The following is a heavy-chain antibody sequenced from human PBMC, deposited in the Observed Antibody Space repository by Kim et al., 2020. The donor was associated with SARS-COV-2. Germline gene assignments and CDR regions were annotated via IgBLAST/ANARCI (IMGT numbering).Heavy chain of an antibody. CDR1: GGSISSSY. J-gene: IGHJ4*02. CDR3: ERVREGGSSCHFFEY. Sequence: SETLSLTCTVSGGSISSSYWSWIRQPPGKGLEWIGYMYYIGSATYNPSLKSRVTISVDTSKNQFSLRLRSVTAEDTAVYFCERVREGGSSCHFFEYWGQGTRVTVSS. D-gene: IGHD6-13*01. CDR2: MYYIGSA. V-gene: IGHV4-59*01.